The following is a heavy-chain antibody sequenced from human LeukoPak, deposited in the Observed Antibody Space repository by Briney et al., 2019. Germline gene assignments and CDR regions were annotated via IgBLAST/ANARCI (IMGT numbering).Heavy chain of an antibody. CDR3: AKVRLPLGRYSSSWYPFDY. CDR2: ISYDGSNK. V-gene: IGHV3-30*18. Sequence: GGSLRLSCAASGFTFSSYGMHWVRQAPGKGLEWVAVISYDGSNKYYADSVKGRFTISRDNSKNTLYLQMNSLRAEDTAVYYCAKVRLPLGRYSSSWYPFDYWG. CDR1: GFTFSSYG. D-gene: IGHD6-13*01. J-gene: IGHJ4*01.